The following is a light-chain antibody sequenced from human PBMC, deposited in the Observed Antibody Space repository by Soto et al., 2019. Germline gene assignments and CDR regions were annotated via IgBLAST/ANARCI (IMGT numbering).Light chain of an antibody. CDR2: EVN. Sequence: QSTRTQPASVSGSPGQSITISCTGTSSDVGGYTYVSWYQQHPGKAPKLMIYEVNNRPSGVSNRFSGSKSGNTASLTISGLQAEDEADYYCSSYTSSSPYVFGTGTKVTVL. CDR3: SSYTSSSPYV. J-gene: IGLJ1*01. CDR1: SSDVGGYTY. V-gene: IGLV2-14*01.